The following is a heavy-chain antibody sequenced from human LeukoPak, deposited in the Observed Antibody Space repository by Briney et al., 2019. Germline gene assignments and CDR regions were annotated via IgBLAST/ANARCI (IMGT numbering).Heavy chain of an antibody. Sequence: GGSLRLSCAASGFTFSSYAMSWVRQAPGKGLEWVSAISGSGGSTYYADSVKGRFTISRDNSKNTLYLQMNSLRAEDTAVYYCAFDSVVAAVNSPYDYYYYGMDVWGQGTTVTVSS. CDR2: ISGSGGST. V-gene: IGHV3-23*01. CDR3: AFDSVVAAVNSPYDYYYYGMDV. CDR1: GFTFSSYA. D-gene: IGHD2-15*01. J-gene: IGHJ6*02.